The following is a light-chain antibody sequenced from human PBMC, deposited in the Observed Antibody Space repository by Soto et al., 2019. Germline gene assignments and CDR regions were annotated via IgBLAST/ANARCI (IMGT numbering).Light chain of an antibody. CDR3: SSYSGTNYHYV. J-gene: IGLJ1*01. V-gene: IGLV2-8*01. CDR2: EVS. Sequence: QSVLTQPPSASGFFGQSVTISCTGTSRDVDGYNYVSWYQQHPGKAPKLMIYEVSERPSGVPDRFSGSKSGNTASLTVSGLQADDEADYYCSSYSGTNYHYVFGTGTKVTVL. CDR1: SRDVDGYNY.